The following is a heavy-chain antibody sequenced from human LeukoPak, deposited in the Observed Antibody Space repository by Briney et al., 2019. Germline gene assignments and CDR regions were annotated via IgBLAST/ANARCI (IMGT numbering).Heavy chain of an antibody. V-gene: IGHV4-31*03. J-gene: IGHJ5*02. D-gene: IGHD3-10*01. CDR1: GGSISSGGYY. Sequence: PSETLSLTCTVSGGSISSGGYYWRWIRKHPGKGLEWIGYIYYSGSTYYNPSLKSRVTISVDTSKNQFSLKLSSVTAADTAVYYCARYYGSGRTNWFDPWGQGTLVTVSS. CDR2: IYYSGST. CDR3: ARYYGSGRTNWFDP.